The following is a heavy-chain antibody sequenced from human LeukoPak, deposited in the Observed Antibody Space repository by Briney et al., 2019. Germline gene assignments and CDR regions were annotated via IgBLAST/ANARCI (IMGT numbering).Heavy chain of an antibody. V-gene: IGHV3-23*01. CDR3: AKDVTVVVITIDY. D-gene: IGHD3-22*01. CDR2: ISGSGGST. Sequence: PGGSLRLSCAASGFTFSSYAMSWVRQAPGKGLEWVSAISGSGGSTYYADSVKGRFTISRDNSKNTLYLQMNGLRAEDTAVYYCAKDVTVVVITIDYWGQGTLVTVSS. J-gene: IGHJ4*02. CDR1: GFTFSSYA.